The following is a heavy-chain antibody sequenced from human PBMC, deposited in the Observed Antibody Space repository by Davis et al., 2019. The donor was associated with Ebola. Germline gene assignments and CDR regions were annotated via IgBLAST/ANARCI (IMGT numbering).Heavy chain of an antibody. CDR3: ARDWGHYDFWSGYYYYYYYGMDV. Sequence: MPSETLSLTCTVSGGSISSYYWSWIRQPPGKGLEWIGEINHSGSTNYNPSLKSRVTISVDTSKNQFSLKLSSVTAADTAVYYCARDWGHYDFWSGYYYYYYYGMDVWGQGTTVTVSS. D-gene: IGHD3-3*01. CDR1: GGSISSYY. J-gene: IGHJ6*02. V-gene: IGHV4-34*01. CDR2: INHSGST.